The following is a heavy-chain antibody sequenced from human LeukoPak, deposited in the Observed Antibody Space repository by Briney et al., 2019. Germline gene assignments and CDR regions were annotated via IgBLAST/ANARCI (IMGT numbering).Heavy chain of an antibody. CDR1: GYTFTGYY. CDR3: ARVTTVADYFDY. Sequence: VASVKVSCKASGYTFTGYYMHWVRQAPGQGLEWMGWINPNSGGTNYAQKFQGRVTMTRDTSISTAYMELSRLRSDDTAVYYCARVTTVADYFDYWGQGTLVTVSS. J-gene: IGHJ4*02. V-gene: IGHV1-2*02. CDR2: INPNSGGT. D-gene: IGHD4-23*01.